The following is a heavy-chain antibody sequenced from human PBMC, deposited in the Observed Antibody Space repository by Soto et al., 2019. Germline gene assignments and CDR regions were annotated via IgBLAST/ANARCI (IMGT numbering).Heavy chain of an antibody. CDR2: ISAYNGNT. CDR1: GHTFTAYY. Sequence: ASVKVSCKVSGHTFTAYYIHWVRQAPGQGLEWMGWISAYNGNTNYAQKLQGRVTMTTDTSTSTAYMELRSLRSDDTAVYYCARDRTMIVVVRDAFDIWGQGTMVTVSS. CDR3: ARDRTMIVVVRDAFDI. V-gene: IGHV1-18*04. D-gene: IGHD3-22*01. J-gene: IGHJ3*02.